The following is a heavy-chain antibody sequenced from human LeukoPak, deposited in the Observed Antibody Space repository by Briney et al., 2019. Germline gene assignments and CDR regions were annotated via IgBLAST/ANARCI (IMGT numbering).Heavy chain of an antibody. CDR3: ARDAIVRDYSNSDY. CDR1: GYTFTGYY. J-gene: IGHJ4*02. V-gene: IGHV1-2*02. D-gene: IGHD4-11*01. Sequence: ASVKVSCRASGYTFTGYYIHWVRQAPGQGLEWMGWINPNSGGTNYAQKFQGRVTMTRDTSISTAYMELSRLTSDDTAVYYCARDAIVRDYSNSDYWGQGTLVTVSS. CDR2: INPNSGGT.